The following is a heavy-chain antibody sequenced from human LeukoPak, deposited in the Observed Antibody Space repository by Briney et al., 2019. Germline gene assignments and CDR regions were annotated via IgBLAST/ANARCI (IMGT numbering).Heavy chain of an antibody. V-gene: IGHV1-69*13. J-gene: IGHJ4*02. D-gene: IGHD5-18*01. Sequence: SVKVSCKASGYTFTSYDINWVRQAPGQGLEWMGGIIPIFGTANYAQKFQGRVTITADESTSTAYMELSSLRSEDTAVYYCARGLRGYSYNYWGQGTLVTVSS. CDR1: GYTFTSYD. CDR3: ARGLRGYSYNY. CDR2: IIPIFGTA.